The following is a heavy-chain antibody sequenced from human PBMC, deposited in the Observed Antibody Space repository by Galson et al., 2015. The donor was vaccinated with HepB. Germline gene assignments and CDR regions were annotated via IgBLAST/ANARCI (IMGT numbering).Heavy chain of an antibody. CDR2: IYHSGST. Sequence: LSLTCAVSGGSISSSNWWSWVRQPPGKGLEWIGEIYHSGSTNYNPSLKSRVTISLDKSKNQFSLNLSSVIAADTAVYYCARGIAVVPTGPQTAGEDYWGQGILVTVSS. CDR3: ARGIAVVPTGPQTAGEDY. D-gene: IGHD2-2*01. J-gene: IGHJ4*02. CDR1: GGSISSSNW. V-gene: IGHV4-4*02.